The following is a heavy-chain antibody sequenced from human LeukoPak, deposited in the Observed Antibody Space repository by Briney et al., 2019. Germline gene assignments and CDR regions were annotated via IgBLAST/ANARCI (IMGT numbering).Heavy chain of an antibody. Sequence: GASVKVSCKASGYTFTGYYMHWVRQAPGQGLEWMGWINPNSGGTNYAQKFQGRVTMTRDTSISTAYMELSRLRSDDTAVYYCARGPRGPSGYLSYYYYYMDVWGKGTTVTVSS. CDR1: GYTFTGYY. CDR2: INPNSGGT. D-gene: IGHD3-3*01. CDR3: ARGPRGPSGYLSYYYYYMDV. V-gene: IGHV1-2*02. J-gene: IGHJ6*03.